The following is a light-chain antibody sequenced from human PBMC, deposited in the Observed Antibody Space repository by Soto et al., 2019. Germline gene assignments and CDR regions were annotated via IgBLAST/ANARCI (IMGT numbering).Light chain of an antibody. CDR3: QQYNGYSRT. Sequence: DIQMTQSPSTLSASVGDRVTITCRASQSIGDSLAWYQQKPGKAPYLLISDVSSLERGVPSRFSGSGSGTEFTLTIRSMQPDDFATFYCQQYNGYSRTVGQGTKVDNK. CDR2: DVS. V-gene: IGKV1-5*01. CDR1: QSIGDS. J-gene: IGKJ1*01.